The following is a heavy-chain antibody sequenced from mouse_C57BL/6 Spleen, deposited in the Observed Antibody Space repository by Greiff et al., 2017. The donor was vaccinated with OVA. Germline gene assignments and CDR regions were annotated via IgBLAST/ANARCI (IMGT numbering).Heavy chain of an antibody. Sequence: EVQLQQSGPELVKPGASVKISCKASGYSFTGYYMNWVKQSPEKSLEWIGELNPSTGGTTYNQKFKAKATLTVDKSSSTAYMQLKSLTSEDSAVYYCARDYGNSEGSWFAYWGQGTLVTVSA. CDR3: ARDYGNSEGSWFAY. V-gene: IGHV1-42*01. CDR1: GYSFTGYY. CDR2: LNPSTGGT. D-gene: IGHD2-1*01. J-gene: IGHJ3*01.